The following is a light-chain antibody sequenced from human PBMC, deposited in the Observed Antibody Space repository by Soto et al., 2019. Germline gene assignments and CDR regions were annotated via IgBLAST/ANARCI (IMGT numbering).Light chain of an antibody. CDR3: QQSYSTPYT. V-gene: IGKV1-39*01. Sequence: DIQMTQSPSSLSASVGDRVTITCRASQSSSNYLHWYQQKPGRAPKLLIYAASNLQSGVPSRFSGSGSGTDCTLTVSSLQPEDFATYYCQQSYSTPYTFGQGTKLEIK. CDR2: AAS. J-gene: IGKJ2*01. CDR1: QSSSNY.